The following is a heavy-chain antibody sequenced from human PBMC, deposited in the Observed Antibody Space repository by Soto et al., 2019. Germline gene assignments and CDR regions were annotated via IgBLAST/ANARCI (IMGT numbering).Heavy chain of an antibody. CDR1: GFTFNNYP. D-gene: IGHD1-26*01. V-gene: IGHV3-23*01. CDR3: AKRPLKYSGSYFDY. Sequence: EVQLLDSGGALVQPGGSLRLSCAASGFTFNNYPMNWVRQAPGKGLEWVSGISGSGGSTDYADSVKGRITISKDNSKNTVDLQMNSRRDEDTAIYHCAKRPLKYSGSYFDYWGQGTLVTVSS. CDR2: ISGSGGST. J-gene: IGHJ4*02.